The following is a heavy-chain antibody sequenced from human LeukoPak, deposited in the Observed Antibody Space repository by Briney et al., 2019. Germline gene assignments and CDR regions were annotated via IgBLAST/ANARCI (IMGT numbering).Heavy chain of an antibody. CDR1: GFTFSSYG. Sequence: GGSLRLSCAASGFTFSSYGMHWVRQAPGKGLEWVAFIRYDGSNKYYADSVKGRFTISRDNSKNTLYLQMNSLRAEDTAVYYCAKDRARFSSSWYIFDYWGQGTLVTVSS. D-gene: IGHD6-13*01. CDR3: AKDRARFSSSWYIFDY. V-gene: IGHV3-30*02. CDR2: IRYDGSNK. J-gene: IGHJ4*02.